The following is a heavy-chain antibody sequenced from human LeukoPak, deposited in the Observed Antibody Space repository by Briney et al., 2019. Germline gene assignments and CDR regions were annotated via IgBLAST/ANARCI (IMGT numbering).Heavy chain of an antibody. CDR3: AKDRGNNYGYDYYGVDV. CDR2: ISGGGDST. Sequence: GGSLRLSCAASGFTFSSYAMSWVRRAPGKGLEWVSAISGGGDSTYYADSVKGRFTISRDNSKNTLYLQMNALRAGDTAIYYCAKDRGNNYGYDYYGVDVWGQGTTVTVSS. CDR1: GFTFSSYA. D-gene: IGHD3-10*01. J-gene: IGHJ6*02. V-gene: IGHV3-23*01.